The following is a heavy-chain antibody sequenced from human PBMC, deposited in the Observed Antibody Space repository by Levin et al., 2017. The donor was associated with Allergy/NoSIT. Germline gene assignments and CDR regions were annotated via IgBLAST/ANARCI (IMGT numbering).Heavy chain of an antibody. CDR2: TYFRSKWIN. J-gene: IGHJ6*02. V-gene: IGHV6-1*01. Sequence: SQTLSLTCAISGDRVSSTTAAWNWIRQSPSRGLEWLGRTYFRSKWINEYAESVKSRISVNPDTSKNQFSLHLNSVTPDDTAVYYCTRDPGRGYGMDVWGQGTTVTVSS. CDR1: GDRVSSTTAA. CDR3: TRDPGRGYGMDV.